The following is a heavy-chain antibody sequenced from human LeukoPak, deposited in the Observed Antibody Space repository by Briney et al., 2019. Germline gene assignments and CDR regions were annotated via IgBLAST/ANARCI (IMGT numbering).Heavy chain of an antibody. V-gene: IGHV1-2*02. CDR2: INPNSDGT. J-gene: IGHJ3*02. CDR1: GYTFTGYY. Sequence: ASVKVSCKASGYTFTGYYMHWVRQAPGQGLEWMGWINPNSDGTNSAQKFQGRVTMTRDTSISTAYMELSRLRSDDTAVYYCAREAFTTVTSATDAFDIWGQGTMVTVSS. D-gene: IGHD4-17*01. CDR3: AREAFTTVTSATDAFDI.